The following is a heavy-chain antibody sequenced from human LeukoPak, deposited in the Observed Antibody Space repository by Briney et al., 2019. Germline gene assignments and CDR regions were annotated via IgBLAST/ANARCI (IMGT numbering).Heavy chain of an antibody. D-gene: IGHD2/OR15-2a*01. V-gene: IGHV1-2*02. Sequence: LSVSCKTAGYIFTVYFMHWVIQEHGQGLEWMGWINPNTGGTNYAQQFQGRVTMTRDTSISTAYMELSGLRSDDTAMYYCAKEARIELNAFDIWGQGTMLTVSS. J-gene: IGHJ3*02. CDR1: GYIFTVYF. CDR3: AKEARIELNAFDI. CDR2: INPNTGGT.